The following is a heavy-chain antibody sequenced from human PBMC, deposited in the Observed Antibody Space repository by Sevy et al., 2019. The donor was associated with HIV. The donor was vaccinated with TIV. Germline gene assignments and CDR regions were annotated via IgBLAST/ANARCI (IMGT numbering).Heavy chain of an antibody. Sequence: SETLSLTCTVSGGSVSSGSYYWSWIRQPPGKGLEWIGYIYYSGSTNYNPSLKSRVTISVATSKNRFSLKLSSVTAADTAVYYCARGHFNWNDVGWFDPWGQGTLVTVSS. V-gene: IGHV4-61*01. CDR3: ARGHFNWNDVGWFDP. CDR1: GGSVSSGSYY. D-gene: IGHD1-1*01. CDR2: IYYSGST. J-gene: IGHJ5*02.